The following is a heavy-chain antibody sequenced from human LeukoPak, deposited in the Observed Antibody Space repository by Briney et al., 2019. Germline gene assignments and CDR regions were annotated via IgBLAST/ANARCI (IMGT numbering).Heavy chain of an antibody. D-gene: IGHD2-21*01. V-gene: IGHV3-11*04. CDR2: ISSGGSTI. CDR3: ARAGGGDRRMAFDP. Sequence: PGGSLRLSCAVSGFTFSDYYMSWIRQAPGKGLEWVSYISSGGSTISHADSVKGRFTMSRDNAKNTLYLQMNSLRVEDSAVYYCARAGGGDRRMAFDPWGQGTLVTVSS. J-gene: IGHJ5*02. CDR1: GFTFSDYY.